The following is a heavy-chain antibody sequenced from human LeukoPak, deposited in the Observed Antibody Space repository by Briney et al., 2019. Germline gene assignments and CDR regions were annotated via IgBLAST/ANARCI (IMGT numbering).Heavy chain of an antibody. D-gene: IGHD2-2*01. CDR2: MNPNSGNT. V-gene: IGHV1-8*01. CDR1: GYTFTSYD. J-gene: IGHJ6*03. CDR3: ARTGFCSTSCYYYYYYYMDV. Sequence: ASVKVSCKASGYTFTSYDINWVRQATGQGLEWMGWMNPNSGNTGYAQKFQGRVTMTRYTSISTAYMELSSLRSEDTAVYYCARTGFCSTSCYYYYYYYMDVWGKGTTVTVSS.